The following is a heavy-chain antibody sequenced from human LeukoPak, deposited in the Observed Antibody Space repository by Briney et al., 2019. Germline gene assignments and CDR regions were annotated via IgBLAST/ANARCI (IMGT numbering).Heavy chain of an antibody. Sequence: GGSLRLTCAASGFTFDDYAMHWVRQAPGKGLEWVSGISWNSGSIGYADSVKGRFTISRDNAKNSLYLQMNSLRAEDTALYYCAIDYYDSSGYHFDYWGQGTLVTVSS. CDR3: AIDYYDSSGYHFDY. CDR2: ISWNSGSI. D-gene: IGHD3-22*01. J-gene: IGHJ4*02. V-gene: IGHV3-9*01. CDR1: GFTFDDYA.